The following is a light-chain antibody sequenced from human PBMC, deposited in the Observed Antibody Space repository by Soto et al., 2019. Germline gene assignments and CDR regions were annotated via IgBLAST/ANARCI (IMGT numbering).Light chain of an antibody. V-gene: IGKV1-8*01. J-gene: IGKJ2*01. Sequence: AIRMTQSPSSLSASTGDRVTITCRASQGISIYLAWYKQKPGKAPNLLIDAASTLQSGVPSRFSGSGSGTDVTLPILCLQSEDFATYYCQQYYSYPYTFGQGTKLEIK. CDR2: AAS. CDR3: QQYYSYPYT. CDR1: QGISIY.